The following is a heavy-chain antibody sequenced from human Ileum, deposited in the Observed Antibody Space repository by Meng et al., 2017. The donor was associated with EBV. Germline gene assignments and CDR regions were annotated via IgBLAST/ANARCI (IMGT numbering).Heavy chain of an antibody. CDR2: INHSGST. J-gene: IGHJ4*02. D-gene: IGHD2-21*01. CDR1: GGSFSDYC. Sequence: QVQLQQWGAGLVKPSETLSLTCTVYGGSFSDYCWAWIRQPPGKGLEGIGKINHSGSTKYNPSLTSRLTQSLYTSKKQFSLNLSSVTAADTTAYYCVRDLILLCLPSHSPPCDHFASFGQEILVTVSS. V-gene: IGHV4-34*01. CDR3: VRDLILLCLPSHSPPCDHFAS.